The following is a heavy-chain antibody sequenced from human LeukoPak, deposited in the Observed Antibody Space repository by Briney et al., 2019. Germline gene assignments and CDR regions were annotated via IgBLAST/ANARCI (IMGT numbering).Heavy chain of an antibody. J-gene: IGHJ3*02. CDR1: GGSISSYY. CDR3: ATFGDWTVAFDI. Sequence: SETLSLTCTVPGGSISSYYWSWIRQPPGKGLEWIGYIYYSGSTNYNPSLKSRVTISVDTSKNQFSLKLSSVTAADTAVYYCATFGDWTVAFDIWGQGTMVTVSS. V-gene: IGHV4-59*01. CDR2: IYYSGST. D-gene: IGHD3/OR15-3a*01.